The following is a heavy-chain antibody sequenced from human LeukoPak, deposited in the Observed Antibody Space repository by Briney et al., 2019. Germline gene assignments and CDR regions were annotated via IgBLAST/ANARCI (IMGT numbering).Heavy chain of an antibody. CDR1: GGTFSSYA. J-gene: IGHJ4*02. D-gene: IGHD6-19*01. Sequence: GALVKVSCKASGGTFSSYAISWVRQAPGQGLEWMGGIIPIFGTANYAQKFQGRVTITADESTSTAYMELSSLRSEDTAVYYCARGGIAVAGINFDYWGQGTLVTVSS. CDR2: IIPIFGTA. CDR3: ARGGIAVAGINFDY. V-gene: IGHV1-69*01.